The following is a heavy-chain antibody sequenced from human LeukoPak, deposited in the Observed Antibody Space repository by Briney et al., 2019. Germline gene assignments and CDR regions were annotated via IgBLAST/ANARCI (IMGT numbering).Heavy chain of an antibody. CDR2: IFHNGNT. Sequence: SETLSLTCTVSGVSITSYYWSWIRQPPGKALEWIGYIFHNGNTNYNPSLKSRVTLSVDTSKNQFSLKLSSVTAADTAVYYCARVWDSSGYNYSDHWGQGTLVTVSS. CDR3: ARVWDSSGYNYSDH. V-gene: IGHV4-59*01. CDR1: GVSITSYY. D-gene: IGHD3-22*01. J-gene: IGHJ4*02.